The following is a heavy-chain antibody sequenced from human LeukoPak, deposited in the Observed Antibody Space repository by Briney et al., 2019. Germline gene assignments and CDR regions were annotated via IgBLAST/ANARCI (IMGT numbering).Heavy chain of an antibody. Sequence: GASVKVSCKASGYAFTSFAIHWVRQATGQGLEWMGWMNPNSGNTGYAQKFQGRVTMTRNTSISTAYMELSSLRSEDTAVYYCAGRVYGDYSEDYWGQGTLVTVSS. J-gene: IGHJ4*02. CDR1: GYAFTSFA. V-gene: IGHV1-8*02. CDR2: MNPNSGNT. D-gene: IGHD4-17*01. CDR3: AGRVYGDYSEDY.